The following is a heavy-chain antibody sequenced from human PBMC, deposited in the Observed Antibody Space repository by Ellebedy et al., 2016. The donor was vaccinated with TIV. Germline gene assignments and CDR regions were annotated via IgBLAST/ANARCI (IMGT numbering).Heavy chain of an antibody. CDR2: IYSGGST. CDR1: GFTVSSNY. V-gene: IGHV3-53*01. D-gene: IGHD1-26*01. CDR3: AKGPTTRYYYMDV. J-gene: IGHJ6*03. Sequence: GGSLRLXXAASGFTVSSNYMSWVRQAPGKGLEWVSVIYSGGSTFYADSVKGRFTISRDNSKNTLYLQMNSLRAEDTAVYYCAKGPTTRYYYMDVWGKGTTVTVSS.